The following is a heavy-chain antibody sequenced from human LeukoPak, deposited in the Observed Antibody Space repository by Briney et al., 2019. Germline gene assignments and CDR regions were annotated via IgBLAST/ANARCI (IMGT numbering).Heavy chain of an antibody. CDR1: GYSISSGYN. J-gene: IGHJ4*02. V-gene: IGHV4-38-2*02. D-gene: IGHD3-10*01. CDR2: MFHSGRT. Sequence: PSETLSLTCTVSGYSISSGYNWGWIRQPPGKGLEWIGTMFHSGRTYYKPSLRSRVTISLHTSKNQFSLNLSSVTAADTAVYYCARGGMVRDRRHFQFDHWGQGTLVTVSS. CDR3: ARGGMVRDRRHFQFDH.